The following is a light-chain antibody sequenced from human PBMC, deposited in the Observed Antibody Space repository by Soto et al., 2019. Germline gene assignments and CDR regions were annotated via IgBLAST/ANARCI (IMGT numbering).Light chain of an antibody. CDR3: QQANSFPLT. V-gene: IGKV1-8*01. J-gene: IGKJ4*01. Sequence: AIRMTQSPSSLSASTGDRVTITCRASQGISSYLAWYQQKPGTAPKLLIYAASTLQSGVPSRFSGSGSGTDFTLTISSLQPEDFATYYCQQANSFPLTFGGGTKVDIK. CDR2: AAS. CDR1: QGISSY.